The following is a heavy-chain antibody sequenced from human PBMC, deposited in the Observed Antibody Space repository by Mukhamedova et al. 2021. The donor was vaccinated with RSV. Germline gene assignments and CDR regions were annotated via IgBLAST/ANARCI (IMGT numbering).Heavy chain of an antibody. D-gene: IGHD3-3*01. J-gene: IGHJ4*02. V-gene: IGHV1-18*01. CDR3: ARDHYDFWSGSYYFDY. CDR2: ISAYNGNT. Sequence: GISWVRQAPGQGLEWMGWISAYNGNTNYAQKLQGRVTMTTDTSTSTAYMELRSLRSDDTAVYYCARDHYDFWSGSYYFDYWGQGTL. CDR1: G.